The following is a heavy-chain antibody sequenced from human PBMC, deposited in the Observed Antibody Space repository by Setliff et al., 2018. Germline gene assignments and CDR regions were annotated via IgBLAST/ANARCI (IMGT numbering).Heavy chain of an antibody. Sequence: KPSETLSLTCTVSGGSISSYYWSWIRQPPGKGLEWIGYIYASGSTNYNPSLKSRVTLSVDTSKNQFSLKVSSVTAADTAVYYCARAPPNRYSGSYEYFYMDVWGKGTTVTVS. D-gene: IGHD1-26*01. V-gene: IGHV4-4*08. CDR3: ARAPPNRYSGSYEYFYMDV. CDR1: GGSISSYY. J-gene: IGHJ6*03. CDR2: IYASGST.